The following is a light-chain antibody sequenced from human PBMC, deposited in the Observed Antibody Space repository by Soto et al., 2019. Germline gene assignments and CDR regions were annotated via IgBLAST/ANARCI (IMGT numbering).Light chain of an antibody. CDR2: GAS. Sequence: EVVLTQSPATLSVSAGGTVTLSCRASQSVRTNVAWYQQIPGQAPRLLVYGASTRATGVPARFSGTGSGTEFTLTISSLQSEDFALYYCQQYNDWLLTFGQGTKVDIK. CDR1: QSVRTN. V-gene: IGKV3-15*01. CDR3: QQYNDWLLT. J-gene: IGKJ1*01.